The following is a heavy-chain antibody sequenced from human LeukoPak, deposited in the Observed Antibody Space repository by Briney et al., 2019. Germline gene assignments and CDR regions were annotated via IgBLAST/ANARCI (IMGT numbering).Heavy chain of an antibody. Sequence: KPSETLSLTCTVSGGSISSRSYFWGWIRQPPGKGLEWIGSIYYKGNTYFNPSLKSRVTISEDTSKNQFSLKLSSVTAADTAVYYCARVLAGAFDIWGQGTMVTVSS. CDR2: IYYKGNT. J-gene: IGHJ3*02. V-gene: IGHV4-39*07. CDR3: ARVLAGAFDI. CDR1: GGSISSRSYF. D-gene: IGHD2-15*01.